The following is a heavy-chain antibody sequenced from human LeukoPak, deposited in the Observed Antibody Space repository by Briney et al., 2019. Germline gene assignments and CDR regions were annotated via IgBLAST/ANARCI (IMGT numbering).Heavy chain of an antibody. CDR2: IYHSGST. D-gene: IGHD6-19*01. V-gene: IGHV4-30-2*01. J-gene: IGHJ4*02. CDR3: ARATGYSSGWEYYFDY. CDR1: GGSISSGGYS. Sequence: PSETLSLTCAVSGGSISSGGYSWSWIRQPPGKGLECIGYIYHSGSTYYNPSLKSRVTISVDRSKNQFSLKLSSVTAADTAVYYCARATGYSSGWEYYFDYWGQGTLVTVSS.